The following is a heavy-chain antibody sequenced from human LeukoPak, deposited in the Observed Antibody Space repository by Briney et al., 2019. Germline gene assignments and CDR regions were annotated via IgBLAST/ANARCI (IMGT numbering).Heavy chain of an antibody. CDR2: IYYSGST. V-gene: IGHV4-31*03. J-gene: IGHJ4*02. Sequence: PSETLSLTCTVSGGSISSGGYYWSWIRQHPGKGLEWIGYIYYSGSTYYNPSLKSRVTISVDTSKNQFSLKLSSVTAADTAVYYCARQPSYDSTHFDYWGQGTLVTVSS. CDR3: ARQPSYDSTHFDY. CDR1: GGSISSGGYY. D-gene: IGHD3-22*01.